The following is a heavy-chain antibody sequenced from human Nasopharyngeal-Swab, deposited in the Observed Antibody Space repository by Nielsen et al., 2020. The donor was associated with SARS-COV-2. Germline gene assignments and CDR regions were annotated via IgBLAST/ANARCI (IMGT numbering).Heavy chain of an antibody. CDR3: AKATQIFWFGQFRNDAFDI. CDR2: LSYDGSKK. CDR1: GFSFINYG. Sequence: SLKISCAASGFSFINYGMHWVRQAPGKGLVWVAVLSYDGSKKFYVASVEGRFTLSRDFSKNTLFLQMSSLRPEDTAVYYCAKATQIFWFGQFRNDAFDIWGQGTMVTVSS. V-gene: IGHV3-30*18. D-gene: IGHD3-10*01. J-gene: IGHJ3*02.